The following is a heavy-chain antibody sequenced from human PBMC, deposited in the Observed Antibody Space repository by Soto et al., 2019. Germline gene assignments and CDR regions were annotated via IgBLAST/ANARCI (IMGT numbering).Heavy chain of an antibody. V-gene: IGHV3-30*18. Sequence: QVHLVESGGGVVQPGRSLRLSCAASGFTFSNYGMHWVRQAPGKGLEWVAVISYDRINKYYADSVKGRFTISRDNSKNTLYLQMNSLRAEDTAVYYCAKALSNWNDLDAFDIWGQGTMVTVSS. J-gene: IGHJ3*02. CDR2: ISYDRINK. CDR1: GFTFSNYG. D-gene: IGHD1-20*01. CDR3: AKALSNWNDLDAFDI.